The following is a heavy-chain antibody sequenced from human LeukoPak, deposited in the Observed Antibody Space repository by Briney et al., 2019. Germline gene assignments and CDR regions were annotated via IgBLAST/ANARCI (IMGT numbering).Heavy chain of an antibody. CDR2: ISSSGSTI. D-gene: IGHD6-19*01. Sequence: GGSLRLSCAASGFTFSSYEMNWVRQAPGKGLEWVSYISSSGSTIYYADSVKGRFTISRDNAKNSLYLQMNSLRAEDTAVYYCARSKARYLAVAVNFDYWGQGTLVTVSS. J-gene: IGHJ4*02. CDR1: GFTFSSYE. V-gene: IGHV3-48*03. CDR3: ARSKARYLAVAVNFDY.